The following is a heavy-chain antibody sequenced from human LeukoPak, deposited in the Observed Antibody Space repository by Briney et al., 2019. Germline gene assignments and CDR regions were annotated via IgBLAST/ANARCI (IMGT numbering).Heavy chain of an antibody. D-gene: IGHD3-10*01. CDR2: IRYDGSNK. CDR3: AKDFQGWFGPRGYFDY. J-gene: IGHJ4*02. CDR1: GFTFSSYG. V-gene: IGHV3-30*02. Sequence: PGGSLRLSCAASGFTFSSYGMHWVRQAPGKGLEWVAFIRYDGSNKYYADSVKGRFTISRDNSKNTLYLQMNSLRAEDTAVYYCAKDFQGWFGPRGYFDYWGQGTLVTVSS.